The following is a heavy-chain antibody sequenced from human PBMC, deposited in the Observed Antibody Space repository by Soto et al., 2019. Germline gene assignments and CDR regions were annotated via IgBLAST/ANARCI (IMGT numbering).Heavy chain of an antibody. CDR3: ARDYPQKNTYYYDSSGYYDY. V-gene: IGHV1-2*02. J-gene: IGHJ4*02. CDR1: GYTFTGYY. CDR2: INPNSGGT. Sequence: GASVKVSCKASGYTFTGYYMHWVRQAPGQGLEWMGWINPNSGGTNYAQKFRGRVTMTRDTSISTAYMELSRLRSDDTAVYYCARDYPQKNTYYYDSSGYYDYWGQGTLVTVSS. D-gene: IGHD3-22*01.